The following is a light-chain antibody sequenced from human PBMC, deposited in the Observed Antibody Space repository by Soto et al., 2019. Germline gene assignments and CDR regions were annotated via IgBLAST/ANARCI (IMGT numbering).Light chain of an antibody. J-gene: IGKJ1*01. V-gene: IGKV3-20*01. Sequence: EIVLTQSPGTLSLSPGERATLSCRASQSVSAGYFAWYQQKPGQAPRLLIYGASSRVSGIPDRFSGSGSGTDFTLTISRLEPEAFAVYYCQQYGSSPTFGQGTKVEIK. CDR1: QSVSAGY. CDR3: QQYGSSPT. CDR2: GAS.